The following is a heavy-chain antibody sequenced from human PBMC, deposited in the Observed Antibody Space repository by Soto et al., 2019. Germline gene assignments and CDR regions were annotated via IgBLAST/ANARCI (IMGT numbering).Heavy chain of an antibody. D-gene: IGHD3-10*01. J-gene: IGHJ5*02. CDR1: VGTFSSYA. V-gene: IGHV1-69*12. CDR3: ARDASGYYGSGSQYNWFDP. CDR2: IIPIFGTA. Sequence: QVQLVQSGAEVKKPGSSVKVSCKASVGTFSSYAISWVRQAPGQGLEWMGGIIPIFGTANYAQKFQGRVTLTAAEXXSXAXKELSSLRSEDTAVYYCARDASGYYGSGSQYNWFDPWGQGTLVTVSS.